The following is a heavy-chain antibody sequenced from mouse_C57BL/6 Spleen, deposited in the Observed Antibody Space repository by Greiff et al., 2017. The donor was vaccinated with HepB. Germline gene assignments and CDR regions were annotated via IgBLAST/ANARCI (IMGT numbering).Heavy chain of an antibody. CDR1: GYTFTSYW. J-gene: IGHJ2*01. CDR2: IDPSDSET. V-gene: IGHV1-52*01. CDR3: ARTYYDYDGFYFDY. D-gene: IGHD2-4*01. Sequence: VQLQQPGAELVRPGSSVKLSCKASGYTFTSYWMHWVKQRPIQGLEWIGNIDPSDSETHYNQKFKDKATLTVDKSSSTAYMQLSSLTSEDSAVYYCARTYYDYDGFYFDYWGQGTTLTVSS.